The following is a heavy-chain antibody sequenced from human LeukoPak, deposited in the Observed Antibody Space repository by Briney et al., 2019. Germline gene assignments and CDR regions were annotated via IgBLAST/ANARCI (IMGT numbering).Heavy chain of an antibody. V-gene: IGHV4-39*01. D-gene: IGHD4-17*01. CDR1: GGSISSSSYY. J-gene: IGHJ4*02. Sequence: SETLSLTCTVSGGSISSSSYYWGWIRQPPGKGLEWIGSIYYSGSTYYNPSLKSRVTISVDTSKNQFSLKLSSVTAADTAVYYCARAVGDLGDYWGQGTLVTVSS. CDR2: IYYSGST. CDR3: ARAVGDLGDY.